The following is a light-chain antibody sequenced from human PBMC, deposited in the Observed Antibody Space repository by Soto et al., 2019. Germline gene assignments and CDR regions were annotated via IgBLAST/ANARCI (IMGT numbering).Light chain of an antibody. CDR1: QSVSSY. J-gene: IGKJ1*01. CDR2: DAS. V-gene: IGKV3-11*01. Sequence: EIVLTQSPATLSLSPGERATLSCRASQSVSSYLAWYQQKPGQAPRLLIYDASNRATGIPARFSGSGSGTDFPLTISCLEPEDFAVYYCQQRSNWPPWTFGQGTKVEIK. CDR3: QQRSNWPPWT.